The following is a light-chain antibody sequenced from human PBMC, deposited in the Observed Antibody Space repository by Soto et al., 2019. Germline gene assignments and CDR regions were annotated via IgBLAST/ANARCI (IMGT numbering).Light chain of an antibody. V-gene: IGLV1-47*01. CDR2: KNN. CDR3: AARLRSLSRTWV. Sequence: QSVLTQQPSASGTPGQRVTISCSGSNSNIEDNYVYWYQQLPGTAPKLLIYKNNQRPSGVPDRFSGSRSGTSASLVISGLRSADEADYYCAARLRSLSRTWVFGGGTKLTVL. CDR1: NSNIEDNY. J-gene: IGLJ3*02.